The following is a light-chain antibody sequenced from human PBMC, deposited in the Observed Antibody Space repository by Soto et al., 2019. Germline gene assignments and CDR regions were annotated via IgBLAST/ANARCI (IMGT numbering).Light chain of an antibody. CDR1: QDISTY. Sequence: DIQMTQSPSSLSASVGDRVTITCQASQDISTYLNWYQQKPGKAPKLLIYDASNLETVVPSRFSGSGSGTDFTFTIRSLQPEDIATYYCQQFEDFPRAIIFGQGTRLDLK. J-gene: IGKJ5*01. CDR3: QQFEDFPRAII. CDR2: DAS. V-gene: IGKV1-33*01.